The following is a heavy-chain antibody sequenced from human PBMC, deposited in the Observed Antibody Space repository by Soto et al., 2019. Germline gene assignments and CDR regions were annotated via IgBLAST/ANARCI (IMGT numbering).Heavy chain of an antibody. CDR1: GFTFSDYY. V-gene: IGHV3-11*01. CDR2: ISSSGSTI. D-gene: IGHD2-2*01. CDR3: AGGGDIVVVPAAIETDY. J-gene: IGHJ4*02. Sequence: QVQLVESGGGLVKPGGSLRLSCAASGFTFSDYYMSWIRQAPGKGLEWVSYISSSGSTIYYADSVKGRFTISRDNAKNSLYRQMNSLGAEDTAVYYWAGGGDIVVVPAAIETDYWGQGTLVTVSS.